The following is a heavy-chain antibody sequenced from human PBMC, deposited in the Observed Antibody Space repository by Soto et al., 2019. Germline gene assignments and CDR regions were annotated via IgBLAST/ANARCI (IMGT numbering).Heavy chain of an antibody. CDR3: AKTHYGDSSPFDY. D-gene: IGHD4-17*01. CDR1: GFTFSSYA. J-gene: IGHJ4*02. V-gene: IGHV3-23*01. CDR2: ISGSGGST. Sequence: PGGSLRLSCAASGFTFSSYAMSWVRQAPGKGLEWVSAISGSGGSTCYADSVKGRFTISRDNSKNTLYLQMNSLRAEDTAVYYCAKTHYGDSSPFDYWGQGTLVTVSS.